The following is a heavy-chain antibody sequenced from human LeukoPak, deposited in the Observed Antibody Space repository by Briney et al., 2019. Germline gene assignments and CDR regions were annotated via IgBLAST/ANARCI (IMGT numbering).Heavy chain of an antibody. CDR1: GYTFTGYY. V-gene: IGHV1-2*02. CDR3: ARSPMSSSSSGYYYMDV. Sequence: ASVKASCKASGYTFTGYYMHWVRQAPGQGLEWMGWINPNSGGTNYAQKFQGRVTMTRDTSISTAYMELSRLRSDDTAVYYCARSPMSSSSSGYYYMDVWGKGTTVTVSS. D-gene: IGHD6-6*01. CDR2: INPNSGGT. J-gene: IGHJ6*03.